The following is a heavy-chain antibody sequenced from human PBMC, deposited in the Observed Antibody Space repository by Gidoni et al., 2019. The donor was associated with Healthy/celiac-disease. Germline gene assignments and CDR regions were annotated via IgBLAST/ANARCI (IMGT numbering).Heavy chain of an antibody. V-gene: IGHV3-30*18. D-gene: IGHD3-3*01. CDR3: AKSQYYDFWSGPNY. CDR1: GFTFSSYG. Sequence: QVQLVESGGGVVQPGRSLRLSCAASGFTFSSYGMHWVRQAPGKGLEWVAVISYDGRNKYYADSVKGRFTISRDNSKNTLYLQMNSLRAEDTAVYYCAKSQYYDFWSGPNYWGQGTLVTVSS. CDR2: ISYDGRNK. J-gene: IGHJ4*02.